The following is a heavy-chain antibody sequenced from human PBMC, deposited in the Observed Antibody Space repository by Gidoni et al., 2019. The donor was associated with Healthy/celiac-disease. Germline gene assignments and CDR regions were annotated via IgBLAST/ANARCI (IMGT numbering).Heavy chain of an antibody. Sequence: QVQLVQSGAEVKKPGASVMVSCKASGYTFTSYGISWVRQAPGQGLEGMGWISAYHGNTNYAQKLQGRVTMTTDTSTSTAYMELRSLRSDDTAVYYCARDRPTFGQQLAFDIWGQGTMVTVSS. D-gene: IGHD6-13*01. CDR2: ISAYHGNT. J-gene: IGHJ3*02. V-gene: IGHV1-18*01. CDR3: ARDRPTFGQQLAFDI. CDR1: GYTFTSYG.